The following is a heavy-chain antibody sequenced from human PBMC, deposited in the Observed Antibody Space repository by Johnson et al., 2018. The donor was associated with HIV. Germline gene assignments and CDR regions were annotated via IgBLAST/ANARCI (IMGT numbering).Heavy chain of an antibody. Sequence: EVQLVESGGGLVQPGGSLRLSCAASGFTVSSNYMSWVRQAPVKGLEWVSVIYSGGSTYYADSVKGRFTISRDNSKNTLYRQMNSLRAEDTAVYYCARDNEDIVLVGAFDIWGQGTMVTVSS. V-gene: IGHV3-66*01. CDR3: ARDNEDIVLVGAFDI. D-gene: IGHD2-8*02. CDR2: IYSGGST. CDR1: GFTVSSNY. J-gene: IGHJ3*02.